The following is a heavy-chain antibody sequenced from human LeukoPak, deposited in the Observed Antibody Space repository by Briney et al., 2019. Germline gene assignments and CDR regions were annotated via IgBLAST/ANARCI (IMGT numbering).Heavy chain of an antibody. Sequence: PSETLSLTCTVSGGSVSSGSYYWSWIRQPPGKGLEWIGYIYYSGSTNYNPSLKSRVTISVDTSRNQFSLKLSSVTAADTAVYFCAREGFSFAYGQSKNYGMDVWGQGTTVTVSS. CDR3: AREGFSFAYGQSKNYGMDV. CDR1: GGSVSSGSYY. CDR2: IYYSGST. J-gene: IGHJ6*02. D-gene: IGHD5-18*01. V-gene: IGHV4-61*01.